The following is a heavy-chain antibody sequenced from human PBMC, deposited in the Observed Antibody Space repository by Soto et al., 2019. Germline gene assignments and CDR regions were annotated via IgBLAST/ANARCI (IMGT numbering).Heavy chain of an antibody. D-gene: IGHD3-10*01. J-gene: IGHJ3*02. CDR2: INSDGSTT. CDR3: AREGEAFDI. V-gene: IGHV3-74*01. CDR1: GFTFRNVW. Sequence: EVQLVESGGGLVQPGGSVGLSCAASGFTFRNVWMHGVRHAPGKGLVWVSRINSDGSTTDYADSVKGRFTISRDNAKNTLSLQMNSLSAEDTAVYDCAREGEAFDIWGQEALVTVSS.